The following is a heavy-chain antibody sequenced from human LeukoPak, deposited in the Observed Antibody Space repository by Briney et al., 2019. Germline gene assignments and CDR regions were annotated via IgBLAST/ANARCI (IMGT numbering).Heavy chain of an antibody. CDR3: ARRTNYYDSSGYPDHAFDI. CDR1: GFTVSSNY. J-gene: IGHJ3*02. CDR2: IYSGGST. Sequence: GGSLRLSCAASGFTVSSNYMSWVRQAPGKGLEWVSVIYSGGSTYCADSVKGRFTISRDNSKNTLYLQMNSLRAEDTAVYYCARRTNYYDSSGYPDHAFDIWGQGTMVTVSS. V-gene: IGHV3-66*04. D-gene: IGHD3-22*01.